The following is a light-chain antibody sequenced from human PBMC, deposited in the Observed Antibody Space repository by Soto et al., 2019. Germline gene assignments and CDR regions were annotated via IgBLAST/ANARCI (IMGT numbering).Light chain of an antibody. CDR1: QDISSL. CDR3: QQYNSYSWT. J-gene: IGKJ1*01. Sequence: IQLTQSPSSLSASVGDRVTITCLASQDISSLFAWYQQRPGNPPKLQIYDASSLESGVPSRFSGSGSGTEFTLTISSLQPDDFATYYRQQYNSYSWTFGQGTKVDI. CDR2: DAS. V-gene: IGKV1-13*02.